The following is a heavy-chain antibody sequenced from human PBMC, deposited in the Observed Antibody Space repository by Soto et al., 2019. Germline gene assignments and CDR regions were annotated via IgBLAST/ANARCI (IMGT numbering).Heavy chain of an antibody. Sequence: AASVKVSCKASGGTFSSYAISWVRQAPGQGLEWMGGIIPILGTANYAQKFQGRVTITADESTSTAYMELSSLRSEDTAVYYCAKGLRFLEWFPPDYWGQGTLVTVSS. CDR2: IIPILGTA. V-gene: IGHV1-69*13. CDR1: GGTFSSYA. D-gene: IGHD3-3*01. CDR3: AKGLRFLEWFPPDY. J-gene: IGHJ4*02.